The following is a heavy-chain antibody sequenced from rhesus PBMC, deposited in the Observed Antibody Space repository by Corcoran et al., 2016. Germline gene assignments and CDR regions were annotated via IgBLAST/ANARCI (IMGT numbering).Heavy chain of an antibody. J-gene: IGHJ4*01. Sequence: QLQLQESGPGLVKPSETLPLTCAVSGYSISSGYGWSWIRRPPGKGLEWIGYISYGGSTGYNPSLKSRVTISRDTSKNQFSLKLSSVTAADTAVYYCARDLISGGYFDYWGQGVLVTVSS. CDR3: ARDLISGGYFDY. D-gene: IGHD3-3*01. CDR2: ISYGGST. CDR1: GYSISSGYG. V-gene: IGHV4-122*02.